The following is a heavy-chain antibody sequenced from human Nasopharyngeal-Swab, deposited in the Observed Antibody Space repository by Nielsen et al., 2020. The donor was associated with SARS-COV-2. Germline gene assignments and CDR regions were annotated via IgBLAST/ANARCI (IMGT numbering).Heavy chain of an antibody. CDR3: VRDTPAMFAY. Sequence: VRQAPGKGLEWVSAISSSGDYIYYAASVKGRFTISRDNAKNSLYLQMNSLRAEDTAVYYCVRDTPAMFAYWGQGMLVTAPQ. CDR2: ISSSGDYI. J-gene: IGHJ4*02. V-gene: IGHV3-21*01.